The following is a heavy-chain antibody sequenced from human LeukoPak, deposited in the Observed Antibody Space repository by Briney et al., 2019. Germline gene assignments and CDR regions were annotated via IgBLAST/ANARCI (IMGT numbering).Heavy chain of an antibody. Sequence: GGSLRLSCAASGFTFSSYWMSWVRQAPGKGLEWVANIKQDGSEKYYVDSVKGRFTISRDNAKNSLYLQMNSLRAEDTAVYYCARDPGYYDSSGYLSGDYWGQGTLVTVSS. CDR2: IKQDGSEK. V-gene: IGHV3-7*01. CDR1: GFTFSSYW. J-gene: IGHJ4*02. CDR3: ARDPGYYDSSGYLSGDY. D-gene: IGHD3-22*01.